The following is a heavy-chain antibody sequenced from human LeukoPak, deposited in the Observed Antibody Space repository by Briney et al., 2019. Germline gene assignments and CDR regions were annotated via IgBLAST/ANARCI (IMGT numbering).Heavy chain of an antibody. Sequence: GGSLRLFCATSGFTFSTYAIHWGRQAPGKGLEYVSGISSNGGSTYYANSVKGRFTISRDNSKNTLYLQMGSLRAEDLAVYYCARAGDGTTMPFDYWGQRTLVTVSS. J-gene: IGHJ4*02. CDR2: ISSNGGST. D-gene: IGHD1-1*01. CDR3: ARAGDGTTMPFDY. V-gene: IGHV3-64*01. CDR1: GFTFSTYA.